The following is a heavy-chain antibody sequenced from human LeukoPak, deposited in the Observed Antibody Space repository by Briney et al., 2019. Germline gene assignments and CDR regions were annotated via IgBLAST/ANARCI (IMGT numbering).Heavy chain of an antibody. V-gene: IGHV3-21*01. CDR1: GLTFSSYS. D-gene: IGHD1-1*01. J-gene: IGHJ6*04. Sequence: SGGSLRLSCAASGLTFSSYSMNWVRQAPGKGLEWVSSISSSSSYIYYADSVKGRFTISRDNAKNSLYLQMNSLRAEDTAVYYCGATGTTGYYYYYGMDVWGKGTTVTVSS. CDR2: ISSSSSYI. CDR3: GATGTTGYYYYYGMDV.